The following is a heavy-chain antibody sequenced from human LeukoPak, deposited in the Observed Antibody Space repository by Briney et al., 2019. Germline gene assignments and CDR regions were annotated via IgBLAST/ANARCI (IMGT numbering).Heavy chain of an antibody. CDR3: AKDILATVTTDWYFDL. V-gene: IGHV3-9*01. J-gene: IGHJ2*01. CDR1: GFTFDDYA. CDR2: ISWNSGSI. D-gene: IGHD4-17*01. Sequence: SGGSLRLSCAASGFTFDDYAMHWVRQAQGKGLEWVSGISWNSGSIGYADSVKGRFTISRDNAKNSLYLQMNSLRAEDTALYYCAKDILATVTTDWYFDLWGRGALVTVSS.